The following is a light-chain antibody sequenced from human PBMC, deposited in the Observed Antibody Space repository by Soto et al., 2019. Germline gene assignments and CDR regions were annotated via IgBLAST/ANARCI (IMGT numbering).Light chain of an antibody. CDR2: DVT. Sequence: QSVLTQPASVSGSPGQSITISCTGTSSDVGGYIYVSWYQQHPGKAPKLMIYDVTSRPSGVSYRFSGSKSGNTDSLTISGIQAEDEGEYSCSSYKTSSSYRFGPATKVTVL. J-gene: IGLJ1*01. CDR3: SSYKTSSSYR. CDR1: SSDVGGYIY. V-gene: IGLV2-14*01.